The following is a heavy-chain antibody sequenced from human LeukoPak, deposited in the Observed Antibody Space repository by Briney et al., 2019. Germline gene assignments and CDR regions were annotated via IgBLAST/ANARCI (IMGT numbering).Heavy chain of an antibody. CDR3: TRVRSGNDFDN. D-gene: IGHD3-10*01. Sequence: QPGRSLRLSCSAPGFTFGDHAMSWVRQAPGKGLEWVGFIRSKGYGGTTEYAASVKGRFTLSRDDSKSSVYLQMSSLKTEDTAVYYCTRVRSGNDFDNWGQGTLVTVSS. CDR1: GFTFGDHA. CDR2: IRSKGYGGTT. J-gene: IGHJ4*02. V-gene: IGHV3-49*04.